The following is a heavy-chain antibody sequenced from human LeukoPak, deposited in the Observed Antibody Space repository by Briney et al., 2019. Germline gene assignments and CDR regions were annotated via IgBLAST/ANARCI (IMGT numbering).Heavy chain of an antibody. V-gene: IGHV3-23*01. CDR3: AKDSPVCSF. J-gene: IGHJ4*02. D-gene: IGHD3-10*02. CDR1: GFTFSSHA. Sequence: PGESLRLTCAASGFTFSSHAMSWVRQAPGKGLEWVSAISDSGDSTYYADFVKGRFTNSRDDSKNTLYLQMNSLRAEDTAVYYCAKDSPVCSFWGQGTLVTVSS. CDR2: ISDSGDST.